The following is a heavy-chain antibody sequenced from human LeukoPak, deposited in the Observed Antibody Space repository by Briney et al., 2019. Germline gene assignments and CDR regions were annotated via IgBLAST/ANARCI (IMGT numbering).Heavy chain of an antibody. CDR3: ARSGYNYGSGAFDI. CDR2: FYYSGST. D-gene: IGHD5-18*01. Sequence: SETLSLTCAVAGGSISSYYWNWIRQPPEKGLEWIGYFYYSGSTNYNPSLKSRVTISVDTSKNQFSLKLSSVTAADTAVYYCARSGYNYGSGAFDIWGQGTMVTVSS. CDR1: GGSISSYY. J-gene: IGHJ3*02. V-gene: IGHV4-59*08.